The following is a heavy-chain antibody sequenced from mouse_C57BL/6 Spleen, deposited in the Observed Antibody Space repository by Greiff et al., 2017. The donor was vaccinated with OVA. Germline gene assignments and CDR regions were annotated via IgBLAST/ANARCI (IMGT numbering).Heavy chain of an antibody. J-gene: IGHJ3*01. CDR3: TMVTTGDAY. D-gene: IGHD2-2*01. CDR1: GYTFTSYW. Sequence: QVQLQQPGAELVMPGASVKLSCKASGYTFTSYWMHWVKQRPGQGLEWIGEIDPSDSYTNYNQKFKGKSTLTVDKSSSTAYMQLSSLTSEDSAVYYCTMVTTGDAYWGQGTLVTVSA. CDR2: IDPSDSYT. V-gene: IGHV1-69*01.